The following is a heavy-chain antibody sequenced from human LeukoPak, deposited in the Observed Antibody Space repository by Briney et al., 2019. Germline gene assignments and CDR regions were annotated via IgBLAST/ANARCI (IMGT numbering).Heavy chain of an antibody. D-gene: IGHD1-26*01. CDR1: GFTFSSYS. CDR2: ISSSSSYI. CDR3: ARDPGEWELRGYFDY. Sequence: GGSLRLSCAASGFTFSSYSMNWVRQAPGKGLEWVSSISSSSSYIYYADSVKGRFTISRDNSKNTLYLQMNSLRAEDTAVYYCARDPGEWELRGYFDYWGQGTLVTVSS. V-gene: IGHV3-21*01. J-gene: IGHJ4*02.